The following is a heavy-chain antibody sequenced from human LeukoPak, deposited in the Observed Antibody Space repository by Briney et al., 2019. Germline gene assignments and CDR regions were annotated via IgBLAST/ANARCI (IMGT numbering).Heavy chain of an antibody. D-gene: IGHD6-13*01. Sequence: GGSLRLSCAVSGFTVSSNYMSRVRQAPGKGLEWVSIIYSGGYTFYADSVKGRLTISRDNSKNTLYLQMNSLRAEDTAVYYCARTAAGTFFDYWGQGTLVTVSS. J-gene: IGHJ4*02. CDR2: IYSGGYT. V-gene: IGHV3-53*01. CDR1: GFTVSSNY. CDR3: ARTAAGTFFDY.